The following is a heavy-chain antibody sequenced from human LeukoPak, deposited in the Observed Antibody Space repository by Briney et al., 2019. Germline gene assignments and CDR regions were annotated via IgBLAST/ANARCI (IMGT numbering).Heavy chain of an antibody. CDR1: GYTFTGDY. D-gene: IGHD4-17*01. J-gene: IGHJ4*02. V-gene: IGHV1-2*02. Sequence: ASVKVSCKASGYTFTGDYMHWVRQAPGQGLEWMGWINPNSGGTKYAQKFQGRVTMTRDTSISTAYMELSRLRSDDTAVYYCARDADYAGFDYWGQGTLVTVSS. CDR3: ARDADYAGFDY. CDR2: INPNSGGT.